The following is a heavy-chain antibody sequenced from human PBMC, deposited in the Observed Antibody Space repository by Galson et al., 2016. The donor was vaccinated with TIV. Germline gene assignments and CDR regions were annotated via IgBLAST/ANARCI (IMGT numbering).Heavy chain of an antibody. CDR1: GYTFSSYS. D-gene: IGHD4-17*01. V-gene: IGHV1-18*04. CDR3: ARGATVTPYSFFDY. J-gene: IGHJ4*02. Sequence: SVKVSCKASGYTFSSYSINWVRQAPGQGLEWMGWISGYSGNANYARKFQGRVTMTTDTSTGKAYMELRSLRSDDRAVYYWARGATVTPYSFFDYWGQGTLVTVFS. CDR2: ISGYSGNA.